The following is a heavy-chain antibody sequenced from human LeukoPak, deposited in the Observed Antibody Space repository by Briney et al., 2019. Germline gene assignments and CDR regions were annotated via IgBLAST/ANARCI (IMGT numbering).Heavy chain of an antibody. D-gene: IGHD3-16*01. CDR2: IIPIFGTA. J-gene: IGHJ4*02. CDR1: GGTFSSYA. CDR3: AREGPSLGVSGSIDY. V-gene: IGHV1-69*13. Sequence: SVKVSCKASGGTFSSYAISWGRQAPGQGLEWMGGIIPIFGTANYAQKFQGRVTITADESTSTAYMELSSLRSEDTAVYYCAREGPSLGVSGSIDYGGQGTLVTVSS.